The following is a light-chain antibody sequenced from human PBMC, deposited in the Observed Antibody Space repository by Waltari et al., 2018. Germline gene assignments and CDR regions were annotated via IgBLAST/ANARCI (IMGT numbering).Light chain of an antibody. V-gene: IGKV1-27*01. Sequence: DINMTQSPSSLSASVGDRVTVTCRASQGIDKEFSCYQQKPGNAPIFLINGASTLQTGVSSRFSGSGSGTDFTLTISSLQPDDAATYYCQQDHTPPWTFGQGTKVEIK. CDR1: QGIDKE. CDR3: QQDHTPPWT. J-gene: IGKJ1*01. CDR2: GAS.